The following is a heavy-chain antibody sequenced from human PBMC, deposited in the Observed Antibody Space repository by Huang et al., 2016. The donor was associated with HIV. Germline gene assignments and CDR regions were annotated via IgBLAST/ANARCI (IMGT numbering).Heavy chain of an antibody. V-gene: IGHV4-34*01. CDR3: ARILMYYNSSGYGFDY. CDR1: GGSFSGYY. J-gene: IGHJ4*02. D-gene: IGHD3-22*01. CDR2: IKHSGST. Sequence: QVQLQQWGAGLLKPSETLSLTCAVYGGSFSGYYWSWIRQPPGQGLEWIGEIKHSGSTTYTPSLKSRVTISVDTSKTQFSLKLSSVTAADTAVYYCARILMYYNSSGYGFDYWGQGTLVTVSS.